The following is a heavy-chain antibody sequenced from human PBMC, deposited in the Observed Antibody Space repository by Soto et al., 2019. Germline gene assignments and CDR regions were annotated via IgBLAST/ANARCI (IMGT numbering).Heavy chain of an antibody. Sequence: QVQLEESGPGLVKPSETLSLTCTVSGGSISSYYWSWIRQPAGKGLEWIGRIYTSGSTNYNPSLKSPVTMSVDTSKNQFSLKLSSVTAADTAVYYCARDPDYYYSSGYYYGYYFDYWGQGTLVTVSS. CDR3: ARDPDYYYSSGYYYGYYFDY. D-gene: IGHD3-22*01. CDR1: GGSISSYY. V-gene: IGHV4-4*07. CDR2: IYTSGST. J-gene: IGHJ4*02.